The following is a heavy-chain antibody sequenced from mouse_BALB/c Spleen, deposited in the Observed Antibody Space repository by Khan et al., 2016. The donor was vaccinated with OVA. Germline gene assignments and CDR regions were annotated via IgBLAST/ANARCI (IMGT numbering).Heavy chain of an antibody. CDR2: IHYSGNT. J-gene: IGHJ1*01. Sequence: VQLKESGPDLVKPSQSLSLTCTVTGYSITGGYSWHWIRQFPGNKLEWMGYIHYSGNTNYNPSLKSRISITRDTSKNQFFLQLNSVTTEDTATYYCARSGTTMVAYWYFDVWGAGTTVTVSS. V-gene: IGHV3-1*02. CDR3: ARSGTTMVAYWYFDV. CDR1: GYSITGGYS. D-gene: IGHD1-1*01.